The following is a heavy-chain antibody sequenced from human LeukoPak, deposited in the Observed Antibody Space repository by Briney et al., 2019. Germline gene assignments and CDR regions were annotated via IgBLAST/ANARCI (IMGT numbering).Heavy chain of an antibody. V-gene: IGHV4-39*01. CDR1: GGSISSSSYY. Sequence: SETLSLTCTVSGGSISSSSYYWGWIRQPPGKGLEWIGSIYYSGSTYYNPSFKSRVTISVDTSKNQFSLKLSSVTAADTAVYYCARLIIVGATRGDYWGQGTLVTVSS. J-gene: IGHJ4*02. CDR3: ARLIIVGATRGDY. CDR2: IYYSGST. D-gene: IGHD1-26*01.